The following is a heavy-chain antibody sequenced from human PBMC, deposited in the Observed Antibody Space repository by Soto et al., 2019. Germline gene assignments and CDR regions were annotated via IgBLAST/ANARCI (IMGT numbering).Heavy chain of an antibody. CDR1: GGTFSSYA. Sequence: SVKVSCKASGGTFSSYAISWVRQAPGQGLEWMGGIIPIFGTANYAQKFQGRVTITADESTSTAYMELSSLRSEDTAVYYFARGEEDGYTPHYYYYYGMDVWGQGTTVTVSS. CDR3: ARGEEDGYTPHYYYYYGMDV. J-gene: IGHJ6*02. CDR2: IIPIFGTA. D-gene: IGHD5-12*01. V-gene: IGHV1-69*13.